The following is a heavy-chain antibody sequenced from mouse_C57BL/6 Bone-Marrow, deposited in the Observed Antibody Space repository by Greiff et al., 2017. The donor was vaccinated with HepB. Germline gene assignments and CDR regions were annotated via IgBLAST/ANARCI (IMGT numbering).Heavy chain of an antibody. CDR3: AFTTPFAY. D-gene: IGHD1-1*01. CDR2: IDPSDSYT. Sequence: QVQLQQPGAELVRPGTSVKLSCKASGYTFTSYWMHWVEQRPGQGLEWIGVIDPSDSYTNYNQKFKGKATLTVDTSSSTAYMQLSSLTSEDSAVYYCAFTTPFAYWGQGTLVTVSA. V-gene: IGHV1-59*01. CDR1: GYTFTSYW. J-gene: IGHJ3*01.